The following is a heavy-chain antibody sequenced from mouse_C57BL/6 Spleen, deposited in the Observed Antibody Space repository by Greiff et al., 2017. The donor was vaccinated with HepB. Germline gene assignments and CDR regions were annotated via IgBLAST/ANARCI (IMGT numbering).Heavy chain of an antibody. CDR2: IDPENGDT. CDR1: GFNIKDDY. V-gene: IGHV14-4*01. CDR3: TTRITTVHY. Sequence: VQLQQSGAELVRPGASVKLSCTASGFNIKDDYMHWVKQRPEQGLEWIGWIDPENGDTEYASKFQGKATITAYTSSNTAYLQLSSLTSEDTAVYYFTTRITTVHYWGQGTTLTVSS. D-gene: IGHD1-1*01. J-gene: IGHJ2*01.